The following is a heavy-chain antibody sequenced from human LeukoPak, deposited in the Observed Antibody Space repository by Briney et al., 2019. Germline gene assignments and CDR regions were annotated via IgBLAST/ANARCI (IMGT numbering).Heavy chain of an antibody. CDR3: ARDGGSYYVGYFDY. CDR2: ISYDGSNK. J-gene: IGHJ4*02. Sequence: GGSLRLSCAASGFTFSSYAMHWVRQAPGKGLEWVAVISYDGSNKYYADSVKGRFTISRDNSKNTLYLQMNSLRADDTAAYYCARDGGSYYVGYFDYGGEGTLVTVSS. CDR1: GFTFSSYA. D-gene: IGHD1-26*01. V-gene: IGHV3-30*04.